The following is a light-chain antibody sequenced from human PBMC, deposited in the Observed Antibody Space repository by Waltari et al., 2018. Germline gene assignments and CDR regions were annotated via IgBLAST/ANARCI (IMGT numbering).Light chain of an antibody. CDR2: SSK. CDR3: LQHDSYPLT. CDR1: QTIASY. V-gene: IGKV1-39*01. Sequence: DIKMTQFPSSLSASPGDTVTITCRASQTIASYVNWFQQKPGKAPQLLIFSSKTLQTGVPSRFRGSGSGTDFTLTISGLQPEDFATYYCLQHDSYPLTFGGGTKVDIK. J-gene: IGKJ4*01.